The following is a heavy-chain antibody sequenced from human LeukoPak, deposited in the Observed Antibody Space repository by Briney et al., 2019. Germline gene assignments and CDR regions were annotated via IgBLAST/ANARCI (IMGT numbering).Heavy chain of an antibody. CDR3: ARRGTLLTRGSDMVRAPGRYYYYYGMDV. D-gene: IGHD3-10*01. Sequence: ASVKVSCKASGYTFTSYYMHWVRQAPGQGLEWMGIINPSGGSTSYAQKFQGRVTITADESTSTAYMELSSLRSEDTAVYYCARRGTLLTRGSDMVRAPGRYYYYYGMDVWGQGTTVTVSS. J-gene: IGHJ6*02. CDR2: INPSGGST. CDR1: GYTFTSYY. V-gene: IGHV1-46*01.